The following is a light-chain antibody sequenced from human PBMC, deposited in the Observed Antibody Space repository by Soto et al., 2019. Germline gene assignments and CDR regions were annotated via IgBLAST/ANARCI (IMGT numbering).Light chain of an antibody. V-gene: IGLV2-23*02. CDR3: CSFTSSNTHV. CDR2: EVN. Sequence: LTQPASVSGSPGQSITISCTGTSSDFGNYNLVSWYQQHPGKVPKLILFEVNKRPSGVSGRFSGSKSGNTASLTISGLQAEDEADYYCCSFTSSNTHVFGTGTKVTVL. CDR1: SSDFGNYNL. J-gene: IGLJ1*01.